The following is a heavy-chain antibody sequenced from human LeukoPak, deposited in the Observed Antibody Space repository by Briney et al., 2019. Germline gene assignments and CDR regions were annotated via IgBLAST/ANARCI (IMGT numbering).Heavy chain of an antibody. D-gene: IGHD3-22*01. J-gene: IGHJ4*02. Sequence: GGSLRLSCAASGFTVSSNYMSWVRQAPGKGLEWVSVIYSGGSTYYSDSVKGRFTISRDNSKNTLYLQMNSLRAEDTAVYYCARDYYYSVDYWGQGTLVTVSS. CDR1: GFTVSSNY. CDR3: ARDYYYSVDY. V-gene: IGHV3-66*01. CDR2: IYSGGST.